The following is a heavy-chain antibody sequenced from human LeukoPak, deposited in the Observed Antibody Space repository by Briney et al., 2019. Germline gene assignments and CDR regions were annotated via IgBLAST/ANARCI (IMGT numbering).Heavy chain of an antibody. D-gene: IGHD3-10*01. CDR3: ARDGSSAPFYGSGSYPVD. J-gene: IGHJ4*02. CDR2: ISSSSYI. CDR1: GFTFSSYS. V-gene: IGHV3-21*01. Sequence: GGSLRLSCAASGFTFSSYSMNWVRQAPGKGLEWVSSISSSSYIYYADSVKGRFTISRDNAKNSLYLQMNSLRAEDTAVYYCARDGSSAPFYGSGSYPVDWGQGTLVTVSS.